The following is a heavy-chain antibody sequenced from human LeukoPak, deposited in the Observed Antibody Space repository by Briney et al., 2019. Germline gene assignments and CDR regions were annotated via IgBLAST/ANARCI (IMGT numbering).Heavy chain of an antibody. CDR2: ISSSSSTI. D-gene: IGHD2-2*01. J-gene: IGHJ6*03. CDR3: GRAGPVTKDHFMDV. V-gene: IGHV3-48*03. Sequence: SGGSLRLSCAASGFIFSSYEMSWVRQAPGKGLEWVSCISSSSSTIYYADSVKGRFTISRDNAKNSLFLQMNSLSAEDTAVYYCGRAGPVTKDHFMDVWGKGTTVTVSS. CDR1: GFIFSSYE.